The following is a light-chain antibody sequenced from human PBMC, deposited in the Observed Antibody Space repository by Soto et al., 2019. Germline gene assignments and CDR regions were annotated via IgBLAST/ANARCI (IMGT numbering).Light chain of an antibody. CDR1: QSVGRY. CDR3: QQRHMWPIT. Sequence: EMVLTQSPATLSLSPGDRATLSCRASQSVGRYLAWYQQRPGQAPRLLIYDSSNRVTGIPARFSGNGSGRDFTLTISSLEPEDFAVYYCQQRHMWPITFGQGTRLEIK. J-gene: IGKJ5*01. V-gene: IGKV3-11*02. CDR2: DSS.